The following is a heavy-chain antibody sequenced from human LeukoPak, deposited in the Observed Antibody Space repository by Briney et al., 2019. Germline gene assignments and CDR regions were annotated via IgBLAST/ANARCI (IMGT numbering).Heavy chain of an antibody. CDR2: IDGTGDNT. J-gene: IGHJ5*02. V-gene: IGHV3-23*01. CDR3: AREDWGPRFDP. D-gene: IGHD7-27*01. Sequence: SGGSLRLSCVASGLTFSRYAMGWVRQAPGKGLEWVSSIDGTGDNTYYADSVKGRFTISRDNAKRSVFLQMNSLRAEDTGLYYCAREDWGPRFDPRGQGTLVTVSS. CDR1: GLTFSRYA.